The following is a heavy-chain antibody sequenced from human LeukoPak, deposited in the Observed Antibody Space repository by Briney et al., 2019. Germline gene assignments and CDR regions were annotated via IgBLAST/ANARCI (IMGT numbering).Heavy chain of an antibody. V-gene: IGHV4-4*02. CDR1: GDSIRSSQW. J-gene: IGHJ4*02. CDR2: VVLSGGT. D-gene: IGHD3-10*01. Sequence: SETLSLTCTVSGDSIRSSQWWSWVRQPPGKGLEWIGEVVLSGGTNYNPSFKSRVTISADQAQKQFSLNLRFVTDADAAVYYCARGHYSGSFDYWGQGTLVTVSS. CDR3: ARGHYSGSFDY.